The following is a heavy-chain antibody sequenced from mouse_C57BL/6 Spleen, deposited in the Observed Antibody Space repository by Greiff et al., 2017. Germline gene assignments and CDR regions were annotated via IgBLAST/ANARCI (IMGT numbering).Heavy chain of an antibody. CDR2: INPNNGGT. D-gene: IGHD1-1*01. Sequence: EVQLQQSGPELVKPGASVKISCKASGYTFTDYYMNWVKQSHGKSLEWIGDINPNNGGTSYNQKFKGKATLTVDKSSSTAYMELRSLTSEDSAVYYCATYYYGSSLDYWGQGTTLTVSS. J-gene: IGHJ2*01. CDR1: GYTFTDYY. CDR3: ATYYYGSSLDY. V-gene: IGHV1-26*01.